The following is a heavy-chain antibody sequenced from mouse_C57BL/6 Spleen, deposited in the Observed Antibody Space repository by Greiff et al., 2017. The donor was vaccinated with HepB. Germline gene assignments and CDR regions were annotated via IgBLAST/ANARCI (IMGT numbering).Heavy chain of an antibody. CDR2: IYPGDGDT. Sequence: QVQLQQSGPELVKPGASVKISCKASGYAFSSSWMNWVKQRPGKGLEWIGRIYPGDGDTNYNGKFKGKATLTADKSSSTAYMQLSILTSEDSAVYFCARGAMDYWGQGTSVTVSS. CDR1: GYAFSSSW. V-gene: IGHV1-82*01. J-gene: IGHJ4*01. CDR3: ARGAMDY.